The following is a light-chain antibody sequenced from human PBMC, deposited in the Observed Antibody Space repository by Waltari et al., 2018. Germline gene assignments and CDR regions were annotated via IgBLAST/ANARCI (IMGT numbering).Light chain of an antibody. J-gene: IGKJ5*01. CDR3: QQYYSTPIT. CDR1: QSVLYSSNNKNY. Sequence: DIVMTPSTDSLPLSLGERATINCKSSQSVLYSSNNKNYLAWYQQKPGQPPKLLIYWASTRESGVPDRFSGSGSGTDFTLTISSLQAEDVAVYYCQQYYSTPITFGQGTRLEIK. V-gene: IGKV4-1*01. CDR2: WAS.